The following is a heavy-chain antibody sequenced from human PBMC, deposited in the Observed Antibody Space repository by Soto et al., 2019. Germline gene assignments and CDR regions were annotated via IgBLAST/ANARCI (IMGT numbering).Heavy chain of an antibody. D-gene: IGHD5-18*01. J-gene: IGHJ4*02. CDR2: IYYSGST. Sequence: QVQLQESGPGLVKPSQTLSLTCTVSGGSISSGGYYWSWIRQHPGKGLEWIGYIYYSGSTYYNPSLKSRVTQTVDTYKNQFSLTLSSVTAADTAVYYCARARATAMVKRVDYWGQGTLVTVSS. V-gene: IGHV4-31*03. CDR3: ARARATAMVKRVDY. CDR1: GGSISSGGYY.